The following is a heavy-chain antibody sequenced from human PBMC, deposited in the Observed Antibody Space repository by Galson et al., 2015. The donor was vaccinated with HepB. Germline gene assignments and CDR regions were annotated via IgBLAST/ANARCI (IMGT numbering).Heavy chain of an antibody. J-gene: IGHJ4*02. CDR3: CGERPDTQYFDY. CDR1: GYSFTTHY. CDR2: ISPRDSDT. V-gene: IGHV1-46*03. Sequence: SVKVSCKASGYSFTTHYMHWVRQAPGQGLEWMGRISPRDSDTKKAQKFKGRVTMTRDTSTSTVYMQLSGLISGDTAVYYCCGERPDTQYFDYWGQGSLVTVSS. D-gene: IGHD2-2*01.